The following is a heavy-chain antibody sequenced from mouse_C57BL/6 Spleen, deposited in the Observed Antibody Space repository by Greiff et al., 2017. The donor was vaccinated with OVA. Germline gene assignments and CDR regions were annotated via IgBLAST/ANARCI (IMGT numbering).Heavy chain of an antibody. D-gene: IGHD1-1*01. Sequence: EVKLMESGGGLVQPGGSLKLSCAASGFTFSDYYMYWVRQTPEKRLEWVAYISNGGGSTYYPDTVKGRFTISRDNAKNTLYLQMSRLKSEDTAMYYCARQIATVVADYAMDYWGQGTSVTVSS. V-gene: IGHV5-12*01. CDR2: ISNGGGST. CDR1: GFTFSDYY. CDR3: ARQIATVVADYAMDY. J-gene: IGHJ4*01.